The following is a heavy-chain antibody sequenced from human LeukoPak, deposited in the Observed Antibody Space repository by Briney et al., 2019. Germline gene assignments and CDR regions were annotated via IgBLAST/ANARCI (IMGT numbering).Heavy chain of an antibody. D-gene: IGHD2-2*01. V-gene: IGHV4-4*07. CDR1: GGSISSYY. CDR3: ARAALGYCSSTSCYGRGIDY. J-gene: IGHJ4*02. Sequence: SETLSLTCTVSGGSISSYYWNWIRQPAGKGLEWIGRIYSSGSTNYNPSLKSRVTMSVDTSKNQFSLKLSSVTAADTAVYYCARAALGYCSSTSCYGRGIDYWGQGTLVTVSS. CDR2: IYSSGST.